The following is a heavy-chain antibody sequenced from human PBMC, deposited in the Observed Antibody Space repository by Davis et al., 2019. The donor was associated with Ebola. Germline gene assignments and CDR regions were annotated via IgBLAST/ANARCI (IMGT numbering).Heavy chain of an antibody. CDR3: ARIVGATGSWHFDL. D-gene: IGHD1-26*01. V-gene: IGHV4-31*03. CDR2: IYYSGST. Sequence: MPSETLSLTCTVSGGSISRGGYYWSWIRQHPGKGLEWIGYIYYSGSTYYNPSLKSRVTMSVDTSKNQFSLKLSSVTAADTALYYCARIVGATGSWHFDLWGRGTLVTVSS. J-gene: IGHJ2*01. CDR1: GGSISRGGYY.